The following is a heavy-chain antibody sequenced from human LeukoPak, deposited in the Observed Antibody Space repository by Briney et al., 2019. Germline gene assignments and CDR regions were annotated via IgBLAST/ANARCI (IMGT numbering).Heavy chain of an antibody. CDR1: GFTFSSYA. V-gene: IGHV3-23*01. D-gene: IGHD3-16*01. CDR3: AKDTWGAGLGGAFDI. Sequence: GGSLRLSCAASGFTFSSYAMSWVRQAPGKGLEWVSAISGSGGSTYYADSVKGRFTISRDNSKNTLSLQMSSLRAEDTAVYYCAKDTWGAGLGGAFDIWGQGTMVTVSS. J-gene: IGHJ3*02. CDR2: ISGSGGST.